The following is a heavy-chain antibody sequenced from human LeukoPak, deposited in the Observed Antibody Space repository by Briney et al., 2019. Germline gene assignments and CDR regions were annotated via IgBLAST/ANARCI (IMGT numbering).Heavy chain of an antibody. CDR2: ISWNSGNI. J-gene: IGHJ4*02. Sequence: GGSLRLSCAASGFTFDDYAMHWVRQAPGKGLEWVSGISWNSGNIGYADSVKGRFTISRDNAKNSLHLQMNSLRAEDTALYYCAKDTYSSNWYYFDYWGQGTLVTVSS. D-gene: IGHD6-13*01. CDR1: GFTFDDYA. V-gene: IGHV3-9*01. CDR3: AKDTYSSNWYYFDY.